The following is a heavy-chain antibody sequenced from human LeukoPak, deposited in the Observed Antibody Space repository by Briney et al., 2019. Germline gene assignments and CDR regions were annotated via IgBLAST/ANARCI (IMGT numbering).Heavy chain of an antibody. Sequence: PSETLSPTCTVSGGSISSYYWSWIRQPPGKGLEWIGYIYYSGSTNYNPSLKSRVTISVDTSRNQFSLKLSAVTAADTAVYYWARVKIWDTMVRGVPPGAFDIWGQGTMVTVSS. CDR1: GGSISSYY. CDR2: IYYSGST. J-gene: IGHJ3*02. D-gene: IGHD3-10*01. V-gene: IGHV4-59*01. CDR3: ARVKIWDTMVRGVPPGAFDI.